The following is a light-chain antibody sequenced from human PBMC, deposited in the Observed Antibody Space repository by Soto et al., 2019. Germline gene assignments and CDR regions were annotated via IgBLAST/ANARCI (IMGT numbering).Light chain of an antibody. Sequence: EIVLTQSPATLSLSPGEGVTLSCRASQSVYSYLAWYQQKPGQPPRLLMYDVSKRATGIPARFSGSGSGTDFTLTISSLEPEDVAVYYCQQYGGSPRTVGQGTKVDSK. V-gene: IGKV3-11*01. J-gene: IGKJ1*01. CDR1: QSVYSY. CDR2: DVS. CDR3: QQYGGSPRT.